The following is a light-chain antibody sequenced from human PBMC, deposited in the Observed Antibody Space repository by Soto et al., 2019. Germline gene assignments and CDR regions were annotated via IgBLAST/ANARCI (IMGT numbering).Light chain of an antibody. Sequence: DIQMTQSPSSLSASVGDRVAITCRASQTIASSLTWYQQKPGTAPKLLIYGASNLQGGVPSRFSGSGSGTDFTLPISSLQPEDFATYYCQQSYGLPLPFGGGTKV. CDR2: GAS. J-gene: IGKJ4*01. CDR3: QQSYGLPLP. V-gene: IGKV1-39*01. CDR1: QTIASS.